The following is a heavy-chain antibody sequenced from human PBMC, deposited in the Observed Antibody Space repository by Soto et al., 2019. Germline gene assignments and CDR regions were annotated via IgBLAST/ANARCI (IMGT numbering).Heavy chain of an antibody. Sequence: SETLSLTCAVYGGPFSGYYWSWIRQPPGKGLEWIGEINRSGSTHYNPSLRSRVTISVDTSKNQFSLKLSSATAADTAVYYCARGQDYYESSGYYFDYWGQGTLVTVSS. D-gene: IGHD3-22*01. J-gene: IGHJ4*02. CDR2: INRSGST. V-gene: IGHV4-34*01. CDR3: ARGQDYYESSGYYFDY. CDR1: GGPFSGYY.